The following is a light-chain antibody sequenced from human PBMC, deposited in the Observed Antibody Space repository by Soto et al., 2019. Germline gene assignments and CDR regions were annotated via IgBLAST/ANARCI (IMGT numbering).Light chain of an antibody. CDR2: KDS. Sequence: SYELTQPSSVSVSPGQTARITCSGDVLAKKYARWFQQKPGQAPVLVIYKDSERPSGIPERFSGSSSGTTVTLTISGAQVEDEADDYCYSAADNNGVFGGGTQLTVL. CDR1: VLAKKY. V-gene: IGLV3-27*01. CDR3: YSAADNNGV. J-gene: IGLJ3*02.